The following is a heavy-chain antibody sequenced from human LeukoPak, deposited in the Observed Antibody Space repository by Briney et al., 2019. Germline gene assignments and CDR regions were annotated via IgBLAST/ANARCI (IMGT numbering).Heavy chain of an antibody. V-gene: IGHV1-2*02. CDR1: GYTFTHYG. D-gene: IGHD6-19*01. CDR2: INPNSGGT. Sequence: GASVKVSCKASGYTFTHYGITWVRQAPGQGLAWMGWINPNSGGTNYAQKFQGRVTMTRDTSISTAYMELSRLRSDDTAVYYCARGQGVAVAGTGVDWGQGTLVTVSS. CDR3: ARGQGVAVAGTGVD. J-gene: IGHJ4*02.